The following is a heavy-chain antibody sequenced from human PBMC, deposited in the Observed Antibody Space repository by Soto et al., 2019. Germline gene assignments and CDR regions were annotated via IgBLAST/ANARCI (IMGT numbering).Heavy chain of an antibody. D-gene: IGHD2-15*01. CDR1: GASITDSY. CDR2: IYFSGVA. V-gene: IGHV4-59*01. Sequence: QMQMQESGPRLVKPSETLSLTCTVSGASITDSYWSWIRQPPEKGLEWIGYIYFSGVATYNPSLKSRATMSRDTSKNEFSLKLTLVTAADTAIYYCARGDSDLAVSEAAYWGQGTLVTVSS. CDR3: ARGDSDLAVSEAAY. J-gene: IGHJ1*01.